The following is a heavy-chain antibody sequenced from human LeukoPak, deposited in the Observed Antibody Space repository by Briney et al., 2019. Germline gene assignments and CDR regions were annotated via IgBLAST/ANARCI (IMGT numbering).Heavy chain of an antibody. J-gene: IGHJ3*02. V-gene: IGHV3-33*01. D-gene: IGHD6-13*01. CDR3: ARLYSSSWYLAFDI. CDR1: GFTFSSYG. Sequence: GGSLRLSCAASGFTFSSYGMHWVRQAPSKGLEWVAVIWYDGSNKYYADSVKGRFTISRDNSKNTLYLQMNSLRAEDTAVYYCARLYSSSWYLAFDIWGQGTMVTVSS. CDR2: IWYDGSNK.